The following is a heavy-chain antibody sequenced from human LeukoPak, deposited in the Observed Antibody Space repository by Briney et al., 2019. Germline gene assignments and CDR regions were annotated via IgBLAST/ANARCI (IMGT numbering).Heavy chain of an antibody. CDR3: IRDFRSADL. J-gene: IGHJ5*02. CDR2: IYVDGRTT. V-gene: IGHV3-74*01. Sequence: GGSLRLSCVPSGFTCSNYWMHWVRQPPGKGLVWVSRIYVDGRTTNYADSVKGRFTISRDNAKNTVYLEMNSLSVEDTATYYCIRDFRSADLWGQGTLVTVTS. CDR1: GFTCSNYW.